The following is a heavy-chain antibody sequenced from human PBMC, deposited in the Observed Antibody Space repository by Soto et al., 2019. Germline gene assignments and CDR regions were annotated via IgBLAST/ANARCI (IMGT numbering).Heavy chain of an antibody. V-gene: IGHV4-61*08. CDR3: ARGGAWELLDYYYYYGMDV. Sequence: ETLSLTFTVSDGSVSSCGYYWSWIRQPPGKGLEWIGYIYYSGSTNYNPSLKSRVTISVDTSKNQFSLKLSSVTAADTAVYYCARGGAWELLDYYYYYGMDVWGQGTTVTVSS. D-gene: IGHD1-26*01. J-gene: IGHJ6*02. CDR1: DGSVSSCGYY. CDR2: IYYSGST.